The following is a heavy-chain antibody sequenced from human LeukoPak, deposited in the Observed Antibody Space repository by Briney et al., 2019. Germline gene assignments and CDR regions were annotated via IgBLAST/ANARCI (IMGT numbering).Heavy chain of an antibody. CDR1: GFTSSSYY. CDR2: IKQDGSGK. Sequence: GGSLRLSCAASGFTSSSYYMSWVRQAPGKGLEWVANIKQDGSGKDYVDSVKGRFTISRDNAKNSVYLQMNSLRAEDTAVYYCARILGSIFGDPPGDVWGKGTTVTVSS. J-gene: IGHJ6*04. D-gene: IGHD3-9*01. CDR3: ARILGSIFGDPPGDV. V-gene: IGHV3-7*01.